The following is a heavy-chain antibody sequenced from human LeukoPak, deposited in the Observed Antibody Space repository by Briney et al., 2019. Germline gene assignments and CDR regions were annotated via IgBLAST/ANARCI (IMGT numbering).Heavy chain of an antibody. CDR2: ISSFNGNT. CDR1: GYNFATSG. Sequence: GESLKISGKAIGYNFATSGISWVRQAPGQGLEWMGWISSFNGNTHYAERLQDRVSMTTDTSTSTAYMELRSLSSDDTAVYYCARILVALYGLDVWGRGTTVIVSS. CDR3: ARILVALYGLDV. D-gene: IGHD3-3*01. J-gene: IGHJ6*02. V-gene: IGHV1-18*01.